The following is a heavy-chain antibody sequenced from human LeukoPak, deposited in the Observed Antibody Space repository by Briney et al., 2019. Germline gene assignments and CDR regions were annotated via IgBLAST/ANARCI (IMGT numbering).Heavy chain of an antibody. CDR1: GFTFTNYW. CDR3: ARISWLGGYFDY. CDR2: INWSGDNI. J-gene: IGHJ4*02. D-gene: IGHD6-19*01. Sequence: GGSLRLSCAASGFTFTNYWMNWVRQAPGKGLEWVSGINWSGDNIGYADSVKGRFTISRDNAKNFLYLQMNSLRAEDTAVYYCARISWLGGYFDYWGQGTLVTVSS. V-gene: IGHV3-20*04.